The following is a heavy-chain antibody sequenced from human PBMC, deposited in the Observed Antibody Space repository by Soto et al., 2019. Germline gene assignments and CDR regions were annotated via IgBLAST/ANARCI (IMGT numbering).Heavy chain of an antibody. CDR2: ISAYNGNT. CDR3: ARDLSLRVVAATNLDY. CDR1: GYTFTSYG. J-gene: IGHJ4*02. V-gene: IGHV1-18*01. D-gene: IGHD2-15*01. Sequence: QVPLVQSGAEVKKPGASVKVSCKASGYTFTSYGISWVRQAPGQGLEWMGWISAYNGNTNYAQKLQGRVTMTTDTSTSTAYMELRSLRSDDTAVYYCARDLSLRVVAATNLDYWGQGTLVTVSS.